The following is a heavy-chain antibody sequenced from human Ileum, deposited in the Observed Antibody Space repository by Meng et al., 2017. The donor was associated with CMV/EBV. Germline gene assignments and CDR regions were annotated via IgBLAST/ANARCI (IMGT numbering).Heavy chain of an antibody. Sequence: EVQLVESXXGXVQPGXXLXXSCAVSGFTVRDNYMTWVRQTPGKGLEWVSFIYNDGRTYYVDSVKGRFTISRDNFKNTFYLQMNSLRVEDTALYFCVRMDWGSGLSDHWGQGTLVTVSS. J-gene: IGHJ4*02. V-gene: IGHV3-66*01. CDR1: GFTVRDNY. CDR2: IYNDGRT. CDR3: VRMDWGSGLSDH. D-gene: IGHD3/OR15-3a*01.